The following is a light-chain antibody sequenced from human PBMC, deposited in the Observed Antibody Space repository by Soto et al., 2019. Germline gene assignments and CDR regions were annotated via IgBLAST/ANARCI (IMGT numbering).Light chain of an antibody. J-gene: IGKJ2*01. CDR1: QSISVD. CDR3: HQYATSSPT. V-gene: IGKV1-5*01. Sequence: DIQMTQSPSTLSASVGDRVTITCRASQSISVDLVWYQQRPREAPKLLIYGGSSLESGVPSRFSGSGSGTEFTLTISSLQPTDFATYYCHQYATSSPTFGQGTKLEI. CDR2: GGS.